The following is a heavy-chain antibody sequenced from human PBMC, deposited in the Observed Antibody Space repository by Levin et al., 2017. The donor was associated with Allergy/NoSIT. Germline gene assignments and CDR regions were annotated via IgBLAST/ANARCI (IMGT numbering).Heavy chain of an antibody. CDR3: ARYRPVYGGNPDY. D-gene: IGHD4-23*01. CDR2: MYPCDSDT. J-gene: IGHJ4*02. Sequence: GESLKISCKGSGYSFASYWIGWVRQMPGKGLEWMGVMYPCDSDTTYSPSFQGQVTISAEKSVSTAYLQWSSLKASDTAIYYCARYRPVYGGNPDYWGQGTLVTVSS. CDR1: GYSFASYW. V-gene: IGHV5-51*01.